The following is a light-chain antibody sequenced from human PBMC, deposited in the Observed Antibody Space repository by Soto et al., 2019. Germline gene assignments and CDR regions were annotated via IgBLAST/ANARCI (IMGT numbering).Light chain of an antibody. CDR1: QSINNY. J-gene: IGKJ2*01. CDR3: QQSYNSPYT. V-gene: IGKV1-39*01. Sequence: DLQMTQSPSSLSASLGDRVTITCRASQSINNYLNWYQQEDGKAPKLLIDAATSLQSGVPSRFNGSASGTECTSTISTLQPGDFAIYYCQQSYNSPYTCGRGNKVVIK. CDR2: AAT.